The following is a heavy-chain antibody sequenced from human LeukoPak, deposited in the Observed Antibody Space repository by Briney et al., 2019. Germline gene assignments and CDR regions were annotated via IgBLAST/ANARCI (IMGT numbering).Heavy chain of an antibody. V-gene: IGHV3-15*01. CDR2: VKSKTDAGTT. CDR1: GFTFSNAW. D-gene: IGHD3-22*01. J-gene: IGHJ6*03. CDR3: TTTYDSTLYYYYYMDV. Sequence: GGSLRLSCAASGFTFSNAWMSWVRQAPGKGLEWVGRVKSKTDAGTTDYAAPVKRRFTISRDDSKNTLYLQMNSLRTEDTAVYYCTTTYDSTLYYYYYMDVWGKGTTVTVSS.